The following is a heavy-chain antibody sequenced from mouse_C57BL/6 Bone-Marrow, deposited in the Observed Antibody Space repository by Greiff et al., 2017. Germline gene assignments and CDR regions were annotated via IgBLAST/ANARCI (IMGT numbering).Heavy chain of an antibody. J-gene: IGHJ2*01. Sequence: LMESGPGLVKPSQSLSLTCSVTGYSITSGYYWNWIRQFPGNKLEWMGYISYDGSNNYNPSLKNRISITRDTSKNQFFLKLNSVTTEDTATYYCARDLLWSFDYWGQGTTLTVSS. CDR3: ARDLLWSFDY. CDR1: GYSITSGYY. V-gene: IGHV3-6*01. CDR2: ISYDGSN. D-gene: IGHD2-10*01.